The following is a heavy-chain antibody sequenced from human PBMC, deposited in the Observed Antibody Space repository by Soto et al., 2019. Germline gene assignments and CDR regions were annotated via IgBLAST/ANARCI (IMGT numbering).Heavy chain of an antibody. D-gene: IGHD4-17*01. CDR1: GFTFGDYA. Sequence: GGSLRLSCTASGFTFGDYAMSWFRQAPGKGLEWVGFIRSKAYGGTTEYAASVKGRFTISRDNAENSVYLEMDSLRAEDTALYYCARDVDADFRTDFDYWGRGTLVTVSS. CDR2: IRSKAYGGTT. J-gene: IGHJ4*02. V-gene: IGHV3-49*03. CDR3: ARDVDADFRTDFDY.